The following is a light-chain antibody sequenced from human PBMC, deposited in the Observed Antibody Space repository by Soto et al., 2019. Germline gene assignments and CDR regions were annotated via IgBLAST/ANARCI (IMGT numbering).Light chain of an antibody. Sequence: QSALTQPASVSGSPGQSITISCTGTSSDVESYNLVSWYQQHPGKAPKVMIYDVSKRPSGVPDRYSGSKSGNTASLTLSGLQAEDEADYYCCSYAGSYTFYVFGTGTKVTVL. V-gene: IGLV2-11*01. CDR1: SSDVESYNL. CDR3: CSYAGSYTFYV. CDR2: DVS. J-gene: IGLJ1*01.